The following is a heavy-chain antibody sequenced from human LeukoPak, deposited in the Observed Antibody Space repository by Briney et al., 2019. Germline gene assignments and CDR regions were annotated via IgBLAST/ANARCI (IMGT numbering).Heavy chain of an antibody. CDR3: ARDWKGGYNYGHPTLTSDY. V-gene: IGHV3-66*01. CDR1: GFTVSSNY. J-gene: IGHJ4*02. Sequence: GGSLRLSCTASGFTVSSNYRSWVRQAPGKGLEWVAVIYSGGTTYYADSVKGRFTISRDNSKNTLYLQMNSLRAEDTAVYYCARDWKGGYNYGHPTLTSDYWGQGTLVTVSS. D-gene: IGHD5-18*01. CDR2: IYSGGTT.